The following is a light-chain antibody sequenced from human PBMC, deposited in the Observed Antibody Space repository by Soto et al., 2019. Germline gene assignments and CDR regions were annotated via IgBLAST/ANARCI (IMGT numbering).Light chain of an antibody. Sequence: EIVLTQSPATLSLSPGERATLSCRASQSVSSYLAWYQHKPGQAPRLLMYDASTRATGVPARFSASGSGTDCTLTISSLEPEDFALYYCQQRRNWPVTFGQGTKVEIK. CDR2: DAS. CDR1: QSVSSY. CDR3: QQRRNWPVT. V-gene: IGKV3-11*01. J-gene: IGKJ1*01.